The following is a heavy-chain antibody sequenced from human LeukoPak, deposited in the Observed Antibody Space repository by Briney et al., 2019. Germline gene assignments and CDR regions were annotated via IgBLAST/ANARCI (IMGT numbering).Heavy chain of an antibody. CDR1: GFTFTTYG. Sequence: GGSLRLSCAASGFTFTTYGMHWVRQAPGKGLEWVACIYPDGTNKDYADSVKGRFIISRDNSKNTLFLQMNSLRAEDTAVYYCAKDWSGNYNWSDPWGQGTLVTVSS. D-gene: IGHD3-3*01. J-gene: IGHJ5*02. CDR3: AKDWSGNYNWSDP. V-gene: IGHV3-30*02. CDR2: IYPDGTNK.